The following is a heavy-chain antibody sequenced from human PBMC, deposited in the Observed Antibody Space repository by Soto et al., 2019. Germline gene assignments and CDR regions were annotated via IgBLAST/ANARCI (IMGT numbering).Heavy chain of an antibody. V-gene: IGHV4-4*07. CDR1: GGSISSYY. Sequence: LSLNCTVSGGSISSYYWSWIRQPAGKGLEWIGRIYTSGSTNYNPSLKSRVTMSVDTSKNQFSLKLSSVIAADTAVYYCARDSPEGYEVVPAGHYYYGMDVWGQGTTVTVS. J-gene: IGHJ6*02. D-gene: IGHD2-2*01. CDR3: ARDSPEGYEVVPAGHYYYGMDV. CDR2: IYTSGST.